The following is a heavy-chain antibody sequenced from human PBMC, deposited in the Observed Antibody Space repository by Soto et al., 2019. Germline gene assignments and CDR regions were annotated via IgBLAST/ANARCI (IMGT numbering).Heavy chain of an antibody. CDR2: MNPNSGNT. D-gene: IGHD3-3*01. V-gene: IGHV1-8*01. CDR3: ARPRLYEYDFWSGYYGSYYMDV. Sequence: ASVKVSCKASGYTFTSYDINWVRQATGQGLEWMGWMNPNSGNTGYAQKFQGRVTMTRNTSISTAYMELSSLRSEDTAVYYCARPRLYEYDFWSGYYGSYYMDVWGKGTTVTVSS. CDR1: GYTFTSYD. J-gene: IGHJ6*03.